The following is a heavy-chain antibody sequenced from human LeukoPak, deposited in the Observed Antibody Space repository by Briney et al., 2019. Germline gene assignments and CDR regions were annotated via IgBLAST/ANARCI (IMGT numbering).Heavy chain of an antibody. D-gene: IGHD3-22*01. CDR3: ARDYYNNSGYYFSSY. V-gene: IGHV3-30-3*01. CDR1: GFTFSSFA. CDR2: ISYDGSSR. J-gene: IGHJ4*02. Sequence: PGGSLRLSYAASGFTFSSFAIHWVRQAPGKGLEWVALISYDGSSRYYADSAKGRFTISRDNSKNTVYLQMNSLRAEDTSVYYCARDYYNNSGYYFSSYWGQGTLVAVSS.